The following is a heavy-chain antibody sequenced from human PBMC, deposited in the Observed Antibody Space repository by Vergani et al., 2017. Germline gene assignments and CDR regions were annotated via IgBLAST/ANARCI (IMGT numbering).Heavy chain of an antibody. CDR3: AKRVSGGGFDY. CDR1: GFTFSSYS. Sequence: EVQLVESGGGLVKPGGSLRLSCAASGFTFSSYSMNWVRQAPGKGLEWVSSISSSSSYIYYADSVKGRFTISRDNAKNARYLQMNSLRAEDTAVYYCAKRVSGGGFDYWGQGTLVTVSS. D-gene: IGHD1-26*01. CDR2: ISSSSSYI. J-gene: IGHJ4*02. V-gene: IGHV3-21*01.